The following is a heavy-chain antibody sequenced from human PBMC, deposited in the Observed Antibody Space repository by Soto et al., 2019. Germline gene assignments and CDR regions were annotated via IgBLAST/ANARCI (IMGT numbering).Heavy chain of an antibody. V-gene: IGHV3-23*01. Sequence: EVQLLESGGGLVQPGGSLRLSCAASGFTFSSYAMSWVRPAPGKGLEWVSGISGSGGSTYYADSAKGRFTISRDHSKNTLYLQSTGLRAEATAVYYCANDLSTVTTLYGMDIWGQGTTVTVSS. CDR2: ISGSGGST. D-gene: IGHD4-17*01. J-gene: IGHJ6*02. CDR3: ANDLSTVTTLYGMDI. CDR1: GFTFSSYA.